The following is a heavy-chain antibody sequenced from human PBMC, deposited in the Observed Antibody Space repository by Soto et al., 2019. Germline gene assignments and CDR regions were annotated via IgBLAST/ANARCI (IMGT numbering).Heavy chain of an antibody. CDR3: AYGRHYAVDI. D-gene: IGHD3-16*01. CDR2: IRGKSRNYAT. J-gene: IGHJ1*01. Sequence: EVQLVESGGGLVQPGGSLQLSCAASDFTFGDSAVHWIRQASGNGLEWVGRIRGKSRNYATGYAASVNGRFTISGDDSRNTAYLQMTSLKTEDAAVYYCAYGRHYAVDIWGQGTLVTVSS. V-gene: IGHV3-73*01. CDR1: DFTFGDSA.